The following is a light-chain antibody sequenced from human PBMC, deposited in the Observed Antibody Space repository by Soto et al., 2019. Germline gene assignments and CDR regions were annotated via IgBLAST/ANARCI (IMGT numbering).Light chain of an antibody. CDR2: GNS. J-gene: IGLJ1*01. CDR1: SYNIGAGYY. V-gene: IGLV1-40*01. Sequence: QSVLTQPPSVSGAPGQRVTISCTGSSYNIGAGYYVHWYQQLPGTAPKLLIFGNSNRPSGVPYRFSGSKSGTSASLAITGLQAEDEADYYCQSYGSSLSGSRVFGTGTKVTVL. CDR3: QSYGSSLSGSRV.